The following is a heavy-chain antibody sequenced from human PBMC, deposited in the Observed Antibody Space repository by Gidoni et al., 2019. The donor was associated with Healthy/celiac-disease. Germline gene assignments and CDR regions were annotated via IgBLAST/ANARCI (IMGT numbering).Heavy chain of an antibody. D-gene: IGHD3-10*01. Sequence: EVQLVESGGGLVKPGGSLRLSCAASGFTLSSYSMNWVRQAPGKGLEWVSSISSSSSYIYYADSVKGRFTISRENAKNSLYLQMNSLRAEDTAVYYCARDRGVRGALLDYWGQGTLVTVSS. CDR2: ISSSSSYI. CDR3: ARDRGVRGALLDY. J-gene: IGHJ4*02. CDR1: GFTLSSYS. V-gene: IGHV3-21*01.